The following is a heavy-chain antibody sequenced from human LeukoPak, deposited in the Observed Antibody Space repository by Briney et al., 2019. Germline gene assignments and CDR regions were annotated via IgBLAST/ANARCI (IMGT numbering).Heavy chain of an antibody. J-gene: IGHJ6*02. Sequence: ASVKVSCKASGYTFTGYYMHWVRQAPGQGLEWMGWISAYNGNTNYAQKLQGRVTMTTDTSTSTAYMELRSLRSDDTAVYYCARQAVVASYYYYGMDVWGQGTTVTVSS. CDR3: ARQAVVASYYYYGMDV. D-gene: IGHD2-15*01. CDR1: GYTFTGYY. V-gene: IGHV1-18*04. CDR2: ISAYNGNT.